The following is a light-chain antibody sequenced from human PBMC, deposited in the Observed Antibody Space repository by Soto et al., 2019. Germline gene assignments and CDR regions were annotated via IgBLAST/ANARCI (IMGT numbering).Light chain of an antibody. CDR2: DVS. J-gene: IGLJ1*01. Sequence: QSVLTQPASVSGSPGQSITISCTGTSSYVGGYNYVSWYQQHPGKAPKLMIYDVSNRPSGVSNRFSGSKSGNTASLTISGLQAEDEADYYCSSYTSSSAYVFGTGTKFTVL. V-gene: IGLV2-14*01. CDR1: SSYVGGYNY. CDR3: SSYTSSSAYV.